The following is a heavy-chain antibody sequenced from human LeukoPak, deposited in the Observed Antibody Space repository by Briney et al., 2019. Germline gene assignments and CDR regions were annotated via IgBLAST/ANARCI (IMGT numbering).Heavy chain of an antibody. Sequence: SETLSLTCTVSGVSISSISYYWGWIRQPPGKGLEWIASICYSGITYYNPSLKSRVTISLDTSNNQFSLKLSSVTAADTAVYYCARDPKSAVAADWFDPWGQGTLVTVSS. CDR1: GVSISSISYY. CDR2: ICYSGIT. D-gene: IGHD6-19*01. J-gene: IGHJ5*01. CDR3: ARDPKSAVAADWFDP. V-gene: IGHV4-39*07.